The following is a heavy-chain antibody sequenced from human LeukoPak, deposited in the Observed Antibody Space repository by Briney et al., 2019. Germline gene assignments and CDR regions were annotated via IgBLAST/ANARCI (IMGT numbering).Heavy chain of an antibody. CDR2: IWSGGSNK. Sequence: GGSLRLSCAASGFTLSSYGMHWVRQAPGKGLEWVAVIWSGGSNKYYADSVKGRFTISRDNSKNTLYLQMNSLRAEDTAVYYCAKDANYYGSGSYSWGQGTLVTVSS. CDR3: AKDANYYGSGSYS. J-gene: IGHJ4*02. D-gene: IGHD3-10*01. CDR1: GFTLSSYG. V-gene: IGHV3-33*06.